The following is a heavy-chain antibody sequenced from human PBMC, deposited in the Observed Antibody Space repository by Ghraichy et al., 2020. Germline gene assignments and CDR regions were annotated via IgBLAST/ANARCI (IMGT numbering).Heavy chain of an antibody. CDR3: ARGVGYCSGDSCLKYYFDW. D-gene: IGHD2-15*01. J-gene: IGHJ4*02. CDR2: MYYSGNS. Sequence: GSLRLSCTVSGGSIGHYYWSWLRQPPGKGLEWIGYMYYSGNSHYKPSLKTRVTISIDTSKNQFSLKLRSVTAADTAVYYCARGVGYCSGDSCLKYYFDWWGQGTLVSVSS. CDR1: GGSIGHYY. V-gene: IGHV4-59*01.